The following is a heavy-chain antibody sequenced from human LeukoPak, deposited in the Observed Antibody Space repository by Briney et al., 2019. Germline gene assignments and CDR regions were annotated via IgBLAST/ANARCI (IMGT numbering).Heavy chain of an antibody. CDR1: GFTFSRYS. CDR2: INGSSSYI. CDR3: ARDLGGSCHFDY. J-gene: IGHJ4*02. V-gene: IGHV3-21*01. D-gene: IGHD2-15*01. Sequence: GGSLRLSCAASGFTFSRYSMNWVRQAPGKGLEWVSSINGSSSYIYYADSVTGRFTISRDNARNSLYLQMNSLRAEDTAVYYCARDLGGSCHFDYWGQGTLVTVSA.